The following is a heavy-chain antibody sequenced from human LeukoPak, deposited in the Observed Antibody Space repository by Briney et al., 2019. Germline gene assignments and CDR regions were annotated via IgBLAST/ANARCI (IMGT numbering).Heavy chain of an antibody. Sequence: PGRSLRLSCAASGFTFSSYGMHWVRQAPGKGLEWVAIIWYDGSNKYYADSVKGRFTISRDNSKNTLYLQMNSLSAEDTAVYYCASAVVVPAQHASDIWGQGTMVTVSS. D-gene: IGHD2-2*01. J-gene: IGHJ3*02. CDR1: GFTFSSYG. CDR2: IWYDGSNK. CDR3: ASAVVVPAQHASDI. V-gene: IGHV3-33*01.